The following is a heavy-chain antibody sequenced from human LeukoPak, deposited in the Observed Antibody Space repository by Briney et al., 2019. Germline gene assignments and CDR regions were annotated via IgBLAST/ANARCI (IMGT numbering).Heavy chain of an antibody. CDR3: ARQGVAALFDY. CDR1: GGSISSGGYY. V-gene: IGHV4-31*03. Sequence: SETLSLTCTVSGGSISSGGYYWSWIRQHPGTGLEWIGYIYYSGSTYYNPSLKSRVTISVDTSKNQFSLKLSSVTAADTAVYYCARQGVAALFDYWGQGTLVTVSS. J-gene: IGHJ4*02. D-gene: IGHD6-19*01. CDR2: IYYSGST.